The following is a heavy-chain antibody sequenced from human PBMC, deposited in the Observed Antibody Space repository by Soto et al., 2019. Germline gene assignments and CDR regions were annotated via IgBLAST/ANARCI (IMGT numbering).Heavy chain of an antibody. CDR2: ISPIFGTP. Sequence: QVQLVQSGAEVKKPGSSVTVSCKASGGTLSSYTISWVRQAPGQGLEWMTGISPIFGTPIYAQKFQDRVTITADDSTMTAYMEMNRLTSEDTAVYYCARVVVGSRLSLDYWGQGTLVTISS. J-gene: IGHJ4*02. D-gene: IGHD1-26*01. V-gene: IGHV1-69*01. CDR1: GGTLSSYT. CDR3: ARVVVGSRLSLDY.